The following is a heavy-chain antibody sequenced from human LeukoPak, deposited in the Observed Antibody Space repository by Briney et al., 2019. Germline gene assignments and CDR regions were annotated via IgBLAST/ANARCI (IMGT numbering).Heavy chain of an antibody. Sequence: SETLSLTCTVSGGSISSSSYYWGWIRQPPGKGLEWIGGIYYSGSTYYNPSLKSRVTISVDTSKNQFSLKLSSVTAADTAVYYCARGRGDEYGDYDYWGQGSLVTVSS. CDR3: ARGRGDEYGDYDY. D-gene: IGHD4-17*01. J-gene: IGHJ4*02. CDR1: GGSISSSSYY. CDR2: IYYSGST. V-gene: IGHV4-39*07.